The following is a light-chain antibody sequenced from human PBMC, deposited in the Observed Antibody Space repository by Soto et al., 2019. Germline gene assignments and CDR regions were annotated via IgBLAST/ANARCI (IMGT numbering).Light chain of an antibody. CDR3: QQYNAYPWT. Sequence: DIQMTQSPSNLSASVGDRVTITCRASQSISSWLAWYQQKPGKAPNLLIYKASSLKSGVPSRFSGSGSGTEFTLTISSLQPADFATYYCQQYNAYPWTFGHGTKVEIK. V-gene: IGKV1-5*03. CDR1: QSISSW. J-gene: IGKJ1*01. CDR2: KAS.